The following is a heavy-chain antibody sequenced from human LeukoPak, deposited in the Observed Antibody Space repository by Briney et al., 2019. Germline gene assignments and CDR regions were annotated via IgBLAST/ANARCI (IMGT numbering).Heavy chain of an antibody. CDR1: GFTFSSYA. CDR3: AKDPTTLLWFGELLNLDY. J-gene: IGHJ4*02. CDR2: ISGSGGST. V-gene: IGHV3-23*01. Sequence: PAGTLRLSCAASGFTFSSYAMSWVRQAPGKGLEWVSAISGSGGSTYYADSVKGRFTISRDNSKNTLYLQMNSLRAEDTAVYYCAKDPTTLLWFGELLNLDYWGQGTLVTVSS. D-gene: IGHD3-10*01.